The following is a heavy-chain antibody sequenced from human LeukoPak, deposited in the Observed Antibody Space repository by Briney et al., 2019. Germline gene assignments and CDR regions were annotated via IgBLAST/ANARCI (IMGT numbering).Heavy chain of an antibody. D-gene: IGHD2-2*01. CDR1: GFTFCSYA. CDR3: AKRPRVRAPLVFDY. J-gene: IGHJ4*02. Sequence: GGSLRLSCAASGFTFCSYAMSWVRQAPGEGLEWVSAISGSGGSTYYADSVKGRFTISRDNSKNTLYPQMNSLSAQDRAVYYCAKRPRVRAPLVFDYWGQGTLVTVSS. V-gene: IGHV3-23*01. CDR2: ISGSGGST.